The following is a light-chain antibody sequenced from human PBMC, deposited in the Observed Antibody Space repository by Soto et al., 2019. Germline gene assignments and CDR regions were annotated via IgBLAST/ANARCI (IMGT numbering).Light chain of an antibody. CDR2: GAS. Sequence: EIVMTQSPATLSVSPGERSTLYCRASQSVSSNLAWYQQKPGQAPRLLIYGASTRATGIPARFSGSGSGTEFTLTISSLQPEDFATYYCQQLNAYPLTFGGGTKVDTK. V-gene: IGKV3-15*01. CDR3: QQLNAYPLT. J-gene: IGKJ4*01. CDR1: QSVSSN.